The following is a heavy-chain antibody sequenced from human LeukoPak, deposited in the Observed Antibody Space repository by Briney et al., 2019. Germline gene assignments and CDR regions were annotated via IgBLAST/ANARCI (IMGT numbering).Heavy chain of an antibody. D-gene: IGHD3-16*01. J-gene: IGHJ6*02. CDR1: GFTFSDYY. CDR2: ISSSGSTI. CDR3: ARDGAVSLYYFYAMDV. Sequence: GGSLRLSCAASGFTFSDYYMSWIRQAPGKGLEWVSYISSSGSTISYAGSVKGRFTISRDNAKNSLYLQMNSLRAEDTAVYYCARDGAVSLYYFYAMDVWGQGTTVTVPS. V-gene: IGHV3-11*01.